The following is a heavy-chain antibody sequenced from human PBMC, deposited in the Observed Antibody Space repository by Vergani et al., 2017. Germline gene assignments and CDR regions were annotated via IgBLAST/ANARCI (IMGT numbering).Heavy chain of an antibody. CDR3: AGERSENETYGRSGY. D-gene: IGHD6-25*01. CDR1: GYTFSTYG. J-gene: IGHJ1*01. Sequence: QVQLVQSGAEVKKPGASVKVSCKASGYTFSTYGISWVRQAPGQGLEWMGWISAYNGNTNYPEKFQGRLTMTTDTSTRTAYMELRSLRSDDTAVYYCAGERSENETYGRSGYWGGGSLVTVSS. CDR2: ISAYNGNT. V-gene: IGHV1-18*01.